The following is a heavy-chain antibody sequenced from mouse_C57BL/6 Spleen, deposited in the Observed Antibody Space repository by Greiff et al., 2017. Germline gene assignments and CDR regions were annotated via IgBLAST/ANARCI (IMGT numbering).Heavy chain of an antibody. CDR2: INPSTGGT. J-gene: IGHJ2*01. CDR1: GYSFTGYY. D-gene: IGHD4-1*01. CDR3: ARETGYYLDY. Sequence: EVQLQQSGPELVKPGASVKISCKASGYSFTGYYMNWVKQSPEKSLEWIGEINPSTGGTTYNKKFKAKATLTVDKSSSTAYMQLKSLTSEDSAVYYCARETGYYLDYWGQGTTRTVSS. V-gene: IGHV1-42*01.